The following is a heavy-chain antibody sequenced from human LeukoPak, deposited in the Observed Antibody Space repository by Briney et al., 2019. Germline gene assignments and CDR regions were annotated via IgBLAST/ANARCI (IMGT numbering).Heavy chain of an antibody. Sequence: SETLSLTCTVSGGSISSGGYYWSWIRQHPGKGLEWIGYIYYSGSTYYNPSLKSRVTISVDTSKNQFSLKLSSVTAADTAVYYCARGGSDYDYYMDVWGRGTLVTVSS. CDR1: GGSISSGGYY. V-gene: IGHV4-31*03. D-gene: IGHD5-12*01. CDR2: IYYSGST. J-gene: IGHJ2*01. CDR3: ARGGSDYDYYMDV.